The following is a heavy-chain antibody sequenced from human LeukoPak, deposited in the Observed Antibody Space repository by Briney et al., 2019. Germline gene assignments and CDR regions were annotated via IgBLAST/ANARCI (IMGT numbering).Heavy chain of an antibody. Sequence: PSETLSLTCAVSGGSISSRNWWSWVRQPPGKGLEWVGEIYHSGSTNYNPSLKSRVTISVDTSKNQFSLKLSSVTAADTAVYYCARGPSIQLWSDPYYYYGMDVWGQGTTVTVSS. D-gene: IGHD5-18*01. V-gene: IGHV4-4*02. CDR1: GGSISSRNW. CDR3: ARGPSIQLWSDPYYYYGMDV. J-gene: IGHJ6*02. CDR2: IYHSGST.